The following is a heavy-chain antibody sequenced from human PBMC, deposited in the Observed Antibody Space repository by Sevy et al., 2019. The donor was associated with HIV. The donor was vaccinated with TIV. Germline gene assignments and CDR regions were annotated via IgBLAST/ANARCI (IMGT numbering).Heavy chain of an antibody. CDR3: AAGVGGNVSGRNYFDY. J-gene: IGHJ4*02. CDR1: GFTFSSYA. V-gene: IGHV3-30*04. CDR2: ISYDGSNK. D-gene: IGHD6-19*01. Sequence: GGSLRLSCAVSGFTFSSYAMHWVRQAPGKGLKWVAVISYDGSNKYYADSVKGRFTISRDNSKSTLYLQMNSLRAEDTAMFYCAAGVGGNVSGRNYFDYWGQGTLVTVSS.